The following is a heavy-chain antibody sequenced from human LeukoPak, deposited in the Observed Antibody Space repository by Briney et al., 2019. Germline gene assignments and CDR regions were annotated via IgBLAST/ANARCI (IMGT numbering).Heavy chain of an antibody. Sequence: GASVKVSCKASGYTFTGYYMHWVRQAPGRGLEWMGWINPNSGGTNYAQKFQGRVTMTRDASISTAYMELSRLRSDDTAVYYCARDGGEQLVFYPSAYWGQGTLVTVSS. CDR1: GYTFTGYY. CDR3: ARDGGEQLVFYPSAY. CDR2: INPNSGGT. V-gene: IGHV1-2*02. D-gene: IGHD6-6*01. J-gene: IGHJ4*02.